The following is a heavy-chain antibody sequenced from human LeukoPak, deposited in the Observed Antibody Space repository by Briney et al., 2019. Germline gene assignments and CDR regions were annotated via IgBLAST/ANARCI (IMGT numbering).Heavy chain of an antibody. CDR1: GFTVSSNY. CDR2: IYSGGST. J-gene: IGHJ3*02. CDR3: AYVDTAMTGDAFDI. D-gene: IGHD5-18*01. Sequence: GGSLRLSCAASGFTVSSNYMSWVRQAPGKGLEWVSVIYSGGSTYYADSVKGRFTISRDNSKNTLYLQMNSLRAEDTAVYYCAYVDTAMTGDAFDIWGQGTMVTVSS. V-gene: IGHV3-66*01.